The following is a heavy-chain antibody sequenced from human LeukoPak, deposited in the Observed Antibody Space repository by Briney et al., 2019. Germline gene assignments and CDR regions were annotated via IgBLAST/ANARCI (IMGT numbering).Heavy chain of an antibody. D-gene: IGHD3-10*01. CDR1: GGSISSYY. CDR3: ARARGGSGTFLSIIDY. Sequence: SETLSLTCTVSGGSISSYYWSWIRQPPGKGLEWIGYIYYSGSTNYNPSLKSRVTISVDTSKNQFSLKLTSVTAADTAIYYCARARGGSGTFLSIIDYWGQGTLVTVSS. CDR2: IYYSGST. V-gene: IGHV4-59*08. J-gene: IGHJ4*02.